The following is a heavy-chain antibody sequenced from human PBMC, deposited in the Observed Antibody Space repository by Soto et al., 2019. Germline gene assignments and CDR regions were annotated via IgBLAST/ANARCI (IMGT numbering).Heavy chain of an antibody. V-gene: IGHV1-18*01. D-gene: IGHD3-22*01. CDR3: ARDLGDISGYYYIKVYRYYYYGMDV. J-gene: IGHJ6*02. CDR1: GYTFTSYG. CDR2: ISAYNGNT. Sequence: ASVKVSCTASGYTFTSYGISWVRQAPGQGLEWMGWISAYNGNTNYAQKLQGRVTMTTDTSTSTAYMELRSLRSDDTAVYYCARDLGDISGYYYIKVYRYYYYGMDVWGQGTTVTVSS.